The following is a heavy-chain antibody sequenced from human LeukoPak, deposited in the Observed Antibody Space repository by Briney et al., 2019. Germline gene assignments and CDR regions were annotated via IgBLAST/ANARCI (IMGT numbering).Heavy chain of an antibody. D-gene: IGHD1-26*01. CDR1: GFTVSTNY. V-gene: IGHV3-66*01. CDR3: ARGSGSYYVKSG. J-gene: IGHJ4*02. CDR2: IYSGGST. Sequence: GGSLRLSCVVSGFTVSTNYMSWVRQAPGKGLEWVSVIYSGGSTYYADSVKGRFTISRDNSKNTLYLQMNSLRAEDTAVYYCARGSGSYYVKSGWGQGTLVNVSS.